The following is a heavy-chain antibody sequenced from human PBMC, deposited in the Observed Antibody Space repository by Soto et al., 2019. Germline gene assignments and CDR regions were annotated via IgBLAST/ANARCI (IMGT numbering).Heavy chain of an antibody. J-gene: IGHJ4*02. CDR3: ARGDYSSSSVIDPFDY. CDR1: GFTFSSYG. Sequence: PGGSLRLSCAASGFTFSSYGIHWVRQAPGKGLEWVAVIWYDGSNKYYADSVKGRFTISRDNSKNTLYLQMNSLRAEDTAVYYCARGDYSSSSVIDPFDYWGQGTLVTVSS. D-gene: IGHD6-13*01. V-gene: IGHV3-33*01. CDR2: IWYDGSNK.